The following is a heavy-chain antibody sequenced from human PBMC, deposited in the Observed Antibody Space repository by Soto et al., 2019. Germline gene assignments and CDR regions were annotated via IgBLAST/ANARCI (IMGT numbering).Heavy chain of an antibody. D-gene: IGHD3-10*01. V-gene: IGHV4-61*01. CDR3: ARVRGVAMPSFDY. J-gene: IGHJ4*02. CDR1: GGSVSSGSYY. Sequence: SETLSLTCTVSGGSVSSGSYYWSWIRQPPGKGLEWIGYIYYSGSTNYNPSLKSRVTISVDTSKNQFSLKLSSVTAADTAVYYCARVRGVAMPSFDYWGQGTLVTVSS. CDR2: IYYSGST.